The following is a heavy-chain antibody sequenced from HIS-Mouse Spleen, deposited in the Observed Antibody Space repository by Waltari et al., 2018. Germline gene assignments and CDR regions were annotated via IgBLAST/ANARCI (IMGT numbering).Heavy chain of an antibody. CDR2: INPNSGGT. CDR3: ARDRVDVITMVRGVIMAAFDI. D-gene: IGHD3-10*01. CDR1: GYTFTGYY. V-gene: IGHV1-2*02. J-gene: IGHJ3*02. Sequence: QVQLVQSGAEVKKPGASVKVSCKASGYTFTGYYMPWVRQAHGQGLEWMGWINPNSGGTNYAQKFQGRVTMTRDTSISTAYMELSRLRSDDTAVYYCARDRVDVITMVRGVIMAAFDIWGQGTMVTVSS.